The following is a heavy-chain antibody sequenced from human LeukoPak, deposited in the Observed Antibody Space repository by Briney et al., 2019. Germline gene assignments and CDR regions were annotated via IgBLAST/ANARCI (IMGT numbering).Heavy chain of an antibody. J-gene: IGHJ4*02. CDR1: GGSISTYY. CDR2: IYYSGST. Sequence: PSETLSLTCTVSGGSISTYYWSWIRQPPGKGLESIGYIYYSGSTNYNPSLKSRVTMSVDTSKNQFSLKLSSVTAADTAVYYCARGRWLRDYWGQGTLVTVSS. D-gene: IGHD5-24*01. V-gene: IGHV4-59*01. CDR3: ARGRWLRDY.